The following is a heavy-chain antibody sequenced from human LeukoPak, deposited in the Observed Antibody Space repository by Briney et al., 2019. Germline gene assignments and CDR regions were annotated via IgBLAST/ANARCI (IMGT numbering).Heavy chain of an antibody. CDR3: AKTGSLFGRFLDH. J-gene: IGHJ4*02. V-gene: IGHV4-59*01. Sequence: SETLSLTCSVFADSMNNYYLTWIRQPPGKGLEWVGNMHPGGTTKFHPSLEGRVTMSIDTSNKQFSLRLRSVTAADTATYYCAKTGSLFGRFLDHWGPGALVIVSS. CDR2: MHPGGTT. CDR1: ADSMNNYY. D-gene: IGHD3-10*02.